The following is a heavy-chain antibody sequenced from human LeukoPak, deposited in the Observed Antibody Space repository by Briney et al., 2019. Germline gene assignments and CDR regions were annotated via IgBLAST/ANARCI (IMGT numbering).Heavy chain of an antibody. J-gene: IGHJ6*03. Sequence: ASVKVSCKASGYTFTGYYMHWVRQAPGQGLEWMGWINPNSGGTNYAQKFQGRVTMTRDTSISTAYMELSRPRSDDTAVYYCARDRGSSWPYYYYYYMDVWGKGTTVTVSS. CDR3: ARDRGSSWPYYYYYYMDV. D-gene: IGHD6-13*01. V-gene: IGHV1-2*02. CDR2: INPNSGGT. CDR1: GYTFTGYY.